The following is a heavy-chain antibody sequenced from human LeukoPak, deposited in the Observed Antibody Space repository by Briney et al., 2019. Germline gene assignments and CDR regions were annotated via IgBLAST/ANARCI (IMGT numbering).Heavy chain of an antibody. V-gene: IGHV3-66*02. D-gene: IGHD4-11*01. Sequence: GGSLRLSCAASGFTVSSNYMSWVRQAPGKGLGWVSVIYSGGSTYYADSVKGRFTISRDNSKNTLYLQMNSLRAEDTAVYYCARAFYSNSLFDYWGQGTLVTVSS. CDR2: IYSGGST. J-gene: IGHJ4*02. CDR3: ARAFYSNSLFDY. CDR1: GFTVSSNY.